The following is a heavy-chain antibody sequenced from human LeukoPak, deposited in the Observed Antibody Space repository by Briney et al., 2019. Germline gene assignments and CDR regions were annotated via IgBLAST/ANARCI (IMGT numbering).Heavy chain of an antibody. CDR3: ARPFRGYSYGYFDY. J-gene: IGHJ4*02. V-gene: IGHV4-34*01. Sequence: SETLSLTCAVYGGSFSGYYWSWIRQPPGKGLKWIGEINHSGSTNYNPSLKSRVTISVDTSKNQFSLKLSSVTAADTAVYYCARPFRGYSYGYFDYWGQGTLVTVSS. D-gene: IGHD5-18*01. CDR2: INHSGST. CDR1: GGSFSGYY.